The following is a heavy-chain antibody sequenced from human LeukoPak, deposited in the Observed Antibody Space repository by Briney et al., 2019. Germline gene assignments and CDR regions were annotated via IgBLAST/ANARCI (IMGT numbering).Heavy chain of an antibody. Sequence: PSETLSLTCAVYGGSFSGYYWSWIRQPPGKGLEWIGEINHSGSTNYNPSLKSRVTISVDTSKNQFSLKLSSVTAADTAVYYCARVRQVDTAMGVFDPWGQGTLVTVSS. CDR2: INHSGST. J-gene: IGHJ5*02. V-gene: IGHV4-34*01. D-gene: IGHD5-18*01. CDR3: ARVRQVDTAMGVFDP. CDR1: GGSFSGYY.